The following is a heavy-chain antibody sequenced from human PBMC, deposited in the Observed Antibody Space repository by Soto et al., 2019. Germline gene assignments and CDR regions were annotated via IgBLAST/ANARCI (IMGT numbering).Heavy chain of an antibody. D-gene: IGHD2-15*01. V-gene: IGHV4-4*07. Sequence: SETLSLTCTVSGDSMSTYYWNWIRQSAEKGLEWIGRISATGTTTYTPSLKSRVTISVDTSKNQFSLKLSSVTAADTAVYYCARYCSGGSCPKFHYCGQGTLVTVSS. CDR2: ISATGTT. CDR3: ARYCSGGSCPKFHY. CDR1: GDSMSTYY. J-gene: IGHJ4*02.